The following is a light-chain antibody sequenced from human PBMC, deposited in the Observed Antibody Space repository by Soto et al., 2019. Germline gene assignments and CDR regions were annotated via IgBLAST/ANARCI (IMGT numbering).Light chain of an antibody. CDR2: SND. CDR3: AVWDDSLNAWV. CDR1: TSNIGSNT. V-gene: IGLV1-44*01. J-gene: IGLJ3*02. Sequence: QSVLTQPPSASGTPGQSVTISCSGSTSNIGSNTVNWYQQLPGTAPKLLVYSNDQRPSGVPDRFSASKSGTSAFLAISGLQSEDEADYDCAVWDDSLNAWVFGGGTKLTV.